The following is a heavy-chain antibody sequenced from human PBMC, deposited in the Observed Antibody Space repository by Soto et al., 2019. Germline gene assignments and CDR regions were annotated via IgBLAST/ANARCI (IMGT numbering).Heavy chain of an antibody. CDR3: ARDDYYDSSGYYY. J-gene: IGHJ4*02. V-gene: IGHV4-31*03. D-gene: IGHD3-22*01. Sequence: NPSETLSLTCTVSGGSISSGGYYWSWIRQHPGKGLEWIGYIYYSGSTYYNPSLKSRVTISVDTSKNQFSLKLSSVTAADTAVYYCARDDYYDSSGYYYWGQGTLVTVSS. CDR2: IYYSGST. CDR1: GGSISSGGYY.